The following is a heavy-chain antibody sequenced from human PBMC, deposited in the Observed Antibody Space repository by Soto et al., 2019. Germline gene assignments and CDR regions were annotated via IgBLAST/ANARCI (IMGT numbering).Heavy chain of an antibody. CDR2: IYPGDSDT. CDR3: SRLTPPGLTGADYYYYYDMEV. J-gene: IGHJ6*03. Sequence: VESLKISCKGSGYSFTSYLIGWVRQMPGKGLEWMGIIYPGDSDTRYSPSFQGQVTISADKSISTAYLQWSSLKALDTAMYYCSRLTPPGLTGADYYYYYDMEVWGKGTTVTVSS. CDR1: GYSFTSYL. V-gene: IGHV5-51*01. D-gene: IGHD3-9*01.